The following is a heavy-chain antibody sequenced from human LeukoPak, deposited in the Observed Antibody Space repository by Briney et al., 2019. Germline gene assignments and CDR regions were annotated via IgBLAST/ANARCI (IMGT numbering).Heavy chain of an antibody. CDR3: ARGGAYSDYYFDY. CDR2: IYSGGSI. Sequence: GGSLRLSCAASGFTVSSSYMTWVRQAPGKGLEWVSLIYSGGSIYYADSVKGRFTISRDNSKNTLYLQMNGLRAEDTAVYYCARGGAYSDYYFDYWGQGTLVTVSS. V-gene: IGHV3-53*01. J-gene: IGHJ4*02. CDR1: GFTVSSSY. D-gene: IGHD1-26*01.